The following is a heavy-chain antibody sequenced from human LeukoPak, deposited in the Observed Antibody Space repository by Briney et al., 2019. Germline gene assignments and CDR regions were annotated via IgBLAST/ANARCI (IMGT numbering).Heavy chain of an antibody. J-gene: IGHJ4*02. CDR1: GFTFSSYS. V-gene: IGHV3-21*01. CDR3: ASSPYDSSGYLAY. Sequence: PGGSLRLSCAASGFTFSSYSMNWVRQAPGKGLEWVSSISSSSSYIYYADSVKGRFTISRDNAKNSLYLQMNSLRAEDTAVYYCASSPYDSSGYLAYWGQGTLVTVSS. D-gene: IGHD3-22*01. CDR2: ISSSSSYI.